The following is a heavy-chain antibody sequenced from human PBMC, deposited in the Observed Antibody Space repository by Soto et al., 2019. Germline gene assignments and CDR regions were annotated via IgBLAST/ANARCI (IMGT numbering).Heavy chain of an antibody. D-gene: IGHD1-1*01. J-gene: IGHJ5*02. Sequence: ASVKVSCKRSGYPFTSYVISCVRQAPGQGLEWMGWISAYNGNTKYAQKLQGTVTMTSETSTSTAYMELRNVRYADTAAYYCERMEGWFDLWAQGTLVTVYS. CDR1: GYPFTSYV. CDR2: ISAYNGNT. V-gene: IGHV1-18*04. CDR3: ERMEGWFDL.